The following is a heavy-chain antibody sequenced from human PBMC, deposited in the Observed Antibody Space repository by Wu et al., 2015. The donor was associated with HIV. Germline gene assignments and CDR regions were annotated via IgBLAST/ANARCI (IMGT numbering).Heavy chain of an antibody. CDR2: INPSGGST. CDR1: GYTFGNYY. V-gene: IGHV1-2*02. D-gene: IGHD4-11*01. J-gene: IGHJ4*02. CDR3: ARDATPITTEFDY. Sequence: QVHLLQSGAEVKKPGASVMVSCTASGYTFGNYYIHWLRQAPGQGLEWMAWINPSGGSTIYSENFEGRITVTRDTSTKTVYMELDSLTSGDTAVYYCARDATPITTEFDYWGQGTLITVSS.